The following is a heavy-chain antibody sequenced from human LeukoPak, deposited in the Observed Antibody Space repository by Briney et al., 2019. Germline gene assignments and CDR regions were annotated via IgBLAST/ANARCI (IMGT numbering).Heavy chain of an antibody. D-gene: IGHD4-17*01. J-gene: IGHJ6*03. Sequence: SETLSLTCTVSGGSISSGSYYWSWIRQPAGKGLEWIGRIYTSGSTNYNPSLKSRVTMSVDTSKNQFSLKLSSVTAADTAVYYCARSPDYGDYEDYYYYYMDVWGKGTTVTISS. V-gene: IGHV4-61*02. CDR1: GGSISSGSYY. CDR3: ARSPDYGDYEDYYYYYMDV. CDR2: IYTSGST.